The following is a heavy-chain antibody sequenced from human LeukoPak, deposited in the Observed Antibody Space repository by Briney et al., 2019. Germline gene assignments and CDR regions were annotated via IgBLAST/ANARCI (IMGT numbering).Heavy chain of an antibody. D-gene: IGHD6-19*01. CDR2: ISGGTT. Sequence: GGSLTLSCTASGFTFGDYLMSWFRQAPGKGLEWIGFISGGTTEYAASVKGRFTISRDDSTSIAYLQMNSLTTEDTAVYYCSRGSGWLSVYWGQGTLVTVSS. V-gene: IGHV3-49*03. CDR1: GFTFGDYL. J-gene: IGHJ4*02. CDR3: SRGSGWLSVY.